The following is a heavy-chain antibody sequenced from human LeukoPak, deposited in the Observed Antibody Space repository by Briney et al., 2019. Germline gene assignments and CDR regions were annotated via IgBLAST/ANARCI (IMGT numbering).Heavy chain of an antibody. V-gene: IGHV3-23*01. J-gene: IGHJ4*02. CDR2: ISGSGGST. Sequence: GGSLRLSCAASGFTFSSYAMSWVRQAPGKGLEWVSAISGSGGSTYYADSVKGRFTISRDSSKNTLYLQMNSLRAEDTAVYYCAKGYCSSTSCYPYYFDYWGQGTLVTVSS. CDR3: AKGYCSSTSCYPYYFDY. D-gene: IGHD2-2*01. CDR1: GFTFSSYA.